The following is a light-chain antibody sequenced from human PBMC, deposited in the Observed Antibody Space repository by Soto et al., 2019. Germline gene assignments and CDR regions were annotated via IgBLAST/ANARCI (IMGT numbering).Light chain of an antibody. CDR1: QGVSTW. J-gene: IGKJ4*01. Sequence: DIQMTQSPSSVSASVGDRVTITCRASQGVSTWLAWYQQKPGKAPNLLIYTASSLQSGVPSRFSGSGSGTDFTLGNSGLQPEEVAPDYCQETNTFPLTFGGGTKVEI. CDR3: QETNTFPLT. CDR2: TAS. V-gene: IGKV1D-12*01.